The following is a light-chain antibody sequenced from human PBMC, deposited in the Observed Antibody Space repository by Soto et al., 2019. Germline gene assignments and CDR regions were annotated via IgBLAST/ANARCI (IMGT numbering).Light chain of an antibody. V-gene: IGKV3-20*01. CDR1: QSVGSRH. CDR2: GTS. CDR3: QQYVDSPLT. Sequence: EIVLTQSPGTLSLAPGERVTLSCRASQSVGSRHLAWYQQKPGQAPRLLIYGTSTRATGIPDRFSGSGSGTDFTLTISRLEPEDFAVFYCQQYVDSPLTFGGGTKVDIK. J-gene: IGKJ4*01.